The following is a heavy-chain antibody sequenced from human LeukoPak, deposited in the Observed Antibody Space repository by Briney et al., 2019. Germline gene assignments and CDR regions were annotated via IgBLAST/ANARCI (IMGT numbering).Heavy chain of an antibody. Sequence: PSETLSLTCIVSGDSISSGGFYWGWIRQHPGKGVEWVGHIYYTGSTYYNPSLESRLTMSVDTSKNQFSLRLRSVTAADTAVYYCARGSSSYYNWFDLWGQGTLVAVSS. CDR3: ARGSSSYYNWFDL. D-gene: IGHD6-13*01. V-gene: IGHV4-31*03. CDR2: IYYTGST. J-gene: IGHJ5*02. CDR1: GDSISSGGFY.